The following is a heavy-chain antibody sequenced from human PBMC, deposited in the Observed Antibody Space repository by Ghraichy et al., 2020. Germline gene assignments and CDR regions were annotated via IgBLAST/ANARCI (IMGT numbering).Heavy chain of an antibody. CDR3: ARDIVVVPAPNYYMDV. CDR2: IYSGGST. J-gene: IGHJ6*03. CDR1: GFTVSSNY. Sequence: GGSLRLSCAASGFTVSSNYMSWVRQAPGKGLEWVSVIYSGGSTYYADSVKGRFTISRDNSKNTLYLQMNSLRAEDTAVYYCARDIVVVPAPNYYMDVWGKGTTVTVSS. V-gene: IGHV3-53*01. D-gene: IGHD2-2*01.